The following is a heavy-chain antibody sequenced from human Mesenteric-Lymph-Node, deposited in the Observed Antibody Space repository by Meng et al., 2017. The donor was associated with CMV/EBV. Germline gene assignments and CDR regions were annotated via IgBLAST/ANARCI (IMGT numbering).Heavy chain of an antibody. Sequence: GESLKISCAASGFTFSTYWMSWVRQAPGKGLDWVAYIRYDGSYQYYADSVKGRFTVSRDNSKNTLYLQINSLRPEDTAVYYCAKDHRGYTGIDYWGQGTLVTVSS. V-gene: IGHV3-30*02. CDR3: AKDHRGYTGIDY. CDR1: GFTFSTYW. J-gene: IGHJ4*02. D-gene: IGHD5-12*01. CDR2: IRYDGSYQ.